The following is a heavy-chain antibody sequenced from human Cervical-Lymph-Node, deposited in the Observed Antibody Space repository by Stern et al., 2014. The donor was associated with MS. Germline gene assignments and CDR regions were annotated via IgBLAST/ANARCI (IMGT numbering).Heavy chain of an antibody. Sequence: VQLVESGAEVKTPGSSVKVSCKASGGTFSTFSIHWVRQVPGQSLEWMGGIIPIFDTPNCAQKFQGRVTITADSSTSTVYMALNSLRFDDTAVYYCVLPSTVTTAAFDVWGRGTMVTVSS. D-gene: IGHD4-11*01. V-gene: IGHV1-69*06. CDR2: IIPIFDTP. J-gene: IGHJ3*01. CDR3: VLPSTVTTAAFDV. CDR1: GGTFSTFS.